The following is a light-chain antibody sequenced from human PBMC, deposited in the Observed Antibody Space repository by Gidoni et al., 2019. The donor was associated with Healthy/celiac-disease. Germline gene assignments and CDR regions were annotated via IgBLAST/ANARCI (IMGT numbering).Light chain of an antibody. CDR3: QRYNSYYT. V-gene: IGKV1-5*01. CDR2: DAS. Sequence: DIQMTQSPSTLSASVGDRVTITCRASQSISSWLAWYQQKPGKAPKLLIYDASSLESGVPSRFSGSGSGTEFTLTISSLQPDEFATYYCQRYNSYYTFGQGTKLEIK. CDR1: QSISSW. J-gene: IGKJ2*01.